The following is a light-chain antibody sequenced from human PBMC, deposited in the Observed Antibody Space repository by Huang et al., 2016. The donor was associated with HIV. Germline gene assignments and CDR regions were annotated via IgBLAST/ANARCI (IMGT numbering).Light chain of an antibody. V-gene: IGKV1-NL1*01. CDR1: QGIGNS. Sequence: DIQMTQSPSSLSASVGDRVTITCRASQGIGNSLAWYQQKPEKAPRRLLYATSRLERGVPSRFSGSGSGTHYTLTISTLQPEDMASYYCQQYHGIPWTFGQGTKVEIK. CDR3: QQYHGIPWT. CDR2: ATS. J-gene: IGKJ1*01.